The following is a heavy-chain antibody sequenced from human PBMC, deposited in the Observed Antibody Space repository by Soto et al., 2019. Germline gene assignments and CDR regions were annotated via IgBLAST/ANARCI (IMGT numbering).Heavy chain of an antibody. V-gene: IGHV4-30-2*01. J-gene: IGHJ5*02. Sequence: SETLSLTCAVSGGSISSGGYSWSWIRQPPGKGLECIGYIYHSGSTYYNPSLKSRVTISVDRSKNQFSLKLSSVTAADTAVYYCVRVPGPWGQGTLVTVYS. CDR3: VRVPGP. CDR2: IYHSGST. CDR1: GGSISSGGYS.